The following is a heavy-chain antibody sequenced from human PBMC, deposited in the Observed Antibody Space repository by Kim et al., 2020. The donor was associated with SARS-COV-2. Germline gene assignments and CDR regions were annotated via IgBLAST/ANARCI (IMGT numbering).Heavy chain of an antibody. CDR3: ARLGYSSSCNDF. J-gene: IGHJ4*02. Sequence: GGSLRLSCAASGFTFNNYWMTWVRQAPGKGLEWVANINQDGSVKYYVDSVKGRFTISRDNAKNSLYLQINSLRADDTAVYYCARLGYSSSCNDFWGQGTLLTVSS. D-gene: IGHD6-13*01. V-gene: IGHV3-7*01. CDR2: INQDGSVK. CDR1: GFTFNNYW.